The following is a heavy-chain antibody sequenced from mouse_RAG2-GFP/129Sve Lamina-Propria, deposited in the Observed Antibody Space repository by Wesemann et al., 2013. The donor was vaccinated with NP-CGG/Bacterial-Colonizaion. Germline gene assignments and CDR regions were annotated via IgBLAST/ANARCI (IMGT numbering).Heavy chain of an antibody. CDR1: GYTFTSYW. V-gene: IGHV1-53*01. Sequence: QVQLQQPGAELVKPGASVKLSCKASGYTFTSYWMHWVKQRPGQGLEWIGNINPSNGGTNYNEKFKSKATLTVDKSSSTAYMQLSSLTSEDSAVYYCARSGYYGSSSNYYAMDYWGQGTSVTVSS. D-gene: IGHD1-1*01. CDR2: INPSNGGT. CDR3: ARSGYYGSSSNYYAMDY. J-gene: IGHJ4*01.